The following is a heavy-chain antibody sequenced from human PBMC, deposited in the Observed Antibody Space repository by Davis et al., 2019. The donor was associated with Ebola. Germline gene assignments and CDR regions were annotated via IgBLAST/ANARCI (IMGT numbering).Heavy chain of an antibody. J-gene: IGHJ4*02. CDR2: VIPMFGTS. D-gene: IGHD2-2*01. CDR1: GYTFTSYA. CDR3: AREERYQLIYYFDY. V-gene: IGHV1-69*13. Sequence: AASVKVSCKASGYTFTSYAMNWVRQAPGQGLEWMGGVIPMFGTSKYAQKFQDRVTITADESTNTAHMELSSLRSEDTAVYYCAREERYQLIYYFDYWGQGTLVTVSS.